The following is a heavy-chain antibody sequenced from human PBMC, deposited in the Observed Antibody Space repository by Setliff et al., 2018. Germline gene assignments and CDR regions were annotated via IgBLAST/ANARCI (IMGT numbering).Heavy chain of an antibody. Sequence: SVKVSCKASGFTFTSSAVQWVRQARGQRLEWIGWIVVGSGNTDYAQKFQEGVTITRDMSTSTAYMELSSLRSEDTAVYYCAAGFIEGQPTHGGAFDIWGQGTVVTVS. CDR1: GFTFTSSA. J-gene: IGHJ3*02. V-gene: IGHV1-58*01. CDR3: AAGFIEGQPTHGGAFDI. CDR2: IVVGSGNT. D-gene: IGHD2-15*01.